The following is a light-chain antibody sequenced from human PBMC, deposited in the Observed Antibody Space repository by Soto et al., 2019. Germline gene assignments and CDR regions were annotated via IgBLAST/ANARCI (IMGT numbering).Light chain of an antibody. V-gene: IGLV1-40*01. J-gene: IGLJ3*02. CDR1: SSNIGAGYD. Sequence: QSVLTQPPSVSGAPGQRVTISCTASSSNIGAGYDVHWYQQLPGTAPKLLIYGNTNRPSVVPDRFSGSKSGTSASLAITGLQAEDEADYYCQSYDSSLSAWVFGGGTQLTVL. CDR2: GNT. CDR3: QSYDSSLSAWV.